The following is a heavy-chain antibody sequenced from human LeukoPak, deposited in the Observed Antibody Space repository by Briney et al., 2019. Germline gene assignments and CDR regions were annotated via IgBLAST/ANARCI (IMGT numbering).Heavy chain of an antibody. D-gene: IGHD3-22*01. CDR3: AREWWYYYDSSGYGRGWFDP. J-gene: IGHJ5*02. V-gene: IGHV4-31*03. CDR1: GGSISSGGYY. CDR2: IYYSGST. Sequence: SQTLSLTCTVSGGSISSGGYYWSWIRQHPGKGLEWIGYIYYSGSTYYNPSLKSRVTISVDTSKNQFSLKLSSVTAADTAVYYCAREWWYYYDSSGYGRGWFDPWGQGTLVPVSS.